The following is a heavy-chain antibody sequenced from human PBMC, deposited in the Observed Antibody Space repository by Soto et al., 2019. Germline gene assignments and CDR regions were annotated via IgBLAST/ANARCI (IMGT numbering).Heavy chain of an antibody. D-gene: IGHD6-13*01. CDR1: GFTFSSYA. J-gene: IGHJ4*02. CDR3: ARDRRLGIAAAGTLFGY. Sequence: GGSLRLSCAASGFTFSSYAMHWVRQAPGKGLEWVAVISYDGSNKYYADSVKGRFTISRDNSKNTLYLQMNSLRAEDTAVYYCARDRRLGIAAAGTLFGYWGQGTLVTVSS. CDR2: ISYDGSNK. V-gene: IGHV3-30-3*01.